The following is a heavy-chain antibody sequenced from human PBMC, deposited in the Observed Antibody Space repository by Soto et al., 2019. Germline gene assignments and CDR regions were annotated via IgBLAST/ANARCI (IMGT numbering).Heavy chain of an antibody. CDR2: IYYSGST. J-gene: IGHJ6*02. CDR3: ARDLRAVAGTWYYYGMDV. D-gene: IGHD6-19*01. Sequence: PSETLSLTCAVSGGSISSSSYYWSWIRQPPGKGLEWIGYIYYSGSTNYNPSLKSRVTISVDTSKNQFSLKLSSVTAADTAVYYCARDLRAVAGTWYYYGMDVWGQGTTVTVSS. V-gene: IGHV4-61*01. CDR1: GGSISSSSYY.